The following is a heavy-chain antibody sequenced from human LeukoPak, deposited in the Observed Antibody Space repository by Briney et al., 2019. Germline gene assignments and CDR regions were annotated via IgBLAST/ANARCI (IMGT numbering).Heavy chain of an antibody. CDR3: ARGNGFIIDY. V-gene: IGHV3-7*01. J-gene: IGHJ4*02. CDR1: GFTFRHYW. CDR2: IKPDGSEK. D-gene: IGHD2-8*01. Sequence: PGGSLRLSCAASGFTFRHYWMNWVRQASGKGLEWVANIKPDGSEKRYADSVKGRFTISRDNAENSLYLQMNSLRAEDTAVYYCARGNGFIIDYWGQGTLVTVSS.